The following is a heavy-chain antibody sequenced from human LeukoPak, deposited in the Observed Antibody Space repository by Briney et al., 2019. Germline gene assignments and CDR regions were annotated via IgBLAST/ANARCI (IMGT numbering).Heavy chain of an antibody. D-gene: IGHD3-10*01. CDR1: GGSISSGGYY. J-gene: IGHJ3*02. CDR3: ARTYDSGSYSSAFDI. V-gene: IGHV4-31*03. Sequence: SETLSLTCTVSGGSISSGGYYWSWIRQHPGKGLEWIGYIYYSGSTYYNPSLKSRVTISVDTSKNQFSLKLSSVTAADTAVYYCARTYDSGSYSSAFDIWGQGTMVTVSS. CDR2: IYYSGST.